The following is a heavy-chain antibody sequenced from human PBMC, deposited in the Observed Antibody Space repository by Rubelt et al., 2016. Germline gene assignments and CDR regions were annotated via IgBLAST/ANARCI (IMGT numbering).Heavy chain of an antibody. D-gene: IGHD3-10*01. V-gene: IGHV4-39*07. CDR1: GASISSNTYY. CDR3: ATAPRGKAYFDF. Sequence: QLQLQESGPGLVKPSETLSLICTVSGASISSNTYYWGWIRQPPGKGLEWIGTISYTETTYYNASLKSRVTMSVDTSKSQFSLKLSSVTAADTAVYYCATAPRGKAYFDFWARGTLVTVSS. J-gene: IGHJ2*01. CDR2: ISYTETT.